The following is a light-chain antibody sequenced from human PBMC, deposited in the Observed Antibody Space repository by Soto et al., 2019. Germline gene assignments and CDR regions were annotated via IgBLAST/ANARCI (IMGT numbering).Light chain of an antibody. CDR3: SSYTSSSPYV. Sequence: QSVLTQPASVSGSPGQSITISCTGTSSDVGAYNYVSWHQQHPGKAPKLMIYDVSDRPSGVSNRFSGSKSGNTASLTISGLQAEDEADYHCSSYTSSSPYVFGTGTKVTVL. V-gene: IGLV2-14*03. CDR1: SSDVGAYNY. CDR2: DVS. J-gene: IGLJ1*01.